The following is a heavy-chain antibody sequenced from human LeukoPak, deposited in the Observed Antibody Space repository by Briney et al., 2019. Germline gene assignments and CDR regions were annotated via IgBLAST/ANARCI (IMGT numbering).Heavy chain of an antibody. D-gene: IGHD3-10*01. V-gene: IGHV4-34*01. CDR1: GGLYRVYY. CDR3: ARVLGGSGRYFDY. J-gene: IGHJ4*02. Sequence: SDTLSLTCAVYGGLYRVYYWIWIPQPPGKALEWIGELNHSGSTNYNPSLKSRVTISVDQSKNQFCLKLSSVCAADTAVYYCARVLGGSGRYFDYWGQGTLVTVSS. CDR2: LNHSGST.